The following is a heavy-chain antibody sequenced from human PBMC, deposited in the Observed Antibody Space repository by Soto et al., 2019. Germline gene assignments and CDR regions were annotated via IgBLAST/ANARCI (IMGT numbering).Heavy chain of an antibody. CDR1: GFTFNNYG. J-gene: IGHJ4*02. Sequence: PVGSLRLSCAASGFTFNNYGMSWVRQAPGKGLEWVSAISGGGGSTHYADSVKGRFTISRDNSKNTLYLQMNNLRAEDTALYFCAKDTKNWGAPSDYWGQGTLVTVSS. V-gene: IGHV3-23*01. CDR3: AKDTKNWGAPSDY. D-gene: IGHD7-27*01. CDR2: ISGGGGST.